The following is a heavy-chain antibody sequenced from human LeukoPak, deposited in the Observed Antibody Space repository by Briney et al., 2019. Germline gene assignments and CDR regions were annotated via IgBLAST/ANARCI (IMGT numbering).Heavy chain of an antibody. Sequence: ASVKVSCKASGGTFSSYAISWVRQAPGQGLEWMGGIIPIFGTTNYAQKFQDRVTITADKSTSTAYMELSSLRSEDTAVYYCARVADYYDSSGYYDYWGQGTLVTVSS. V-gene: IGHV1-69*06. CDR1: GGTFSSYA. J-gene: IGHJ4*02. CDR2: IIPIFGTT. D-gene: IGHD3-22*01. CDR3: ARVADYYDSSGYYDY.